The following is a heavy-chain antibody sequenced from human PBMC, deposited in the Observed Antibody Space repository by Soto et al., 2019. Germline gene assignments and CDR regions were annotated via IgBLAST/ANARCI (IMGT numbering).Heavy chain of an antibody. CDR1: GFSLSTSGVG. J-gene: IGHJ4*02. CDR3: AHRPYSSGWPSYFDY. D-gene: IGHD6-19*01. V-gene: IGHV2-5*01. Sequence: QITLKESGPTLVKPTQTLTLTCTFSGFSLSTSGVGVGWIRQPPGKALEWLALIYWNDDKRYSPSLKSRLTIPKETSKNQVVLTMTNMDPVDTATYYCAHRPYSSGWPSYFDYLGQGTLVTVSS. CDR2: IYWNDDK.